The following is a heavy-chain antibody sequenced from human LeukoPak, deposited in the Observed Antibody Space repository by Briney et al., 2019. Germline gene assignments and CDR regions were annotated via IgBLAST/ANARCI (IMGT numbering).Heavy chain of an antibody. CDR1: GFSFRTYW. V-gene: IGHV3-7*01. Sequence: GGSLRLSCAASGFSFRTYWMSWVRQAPGKGLEWVANMNPDGGEKYYVDSVKGRFTISRDNAKNSLYLQMNSLRAKDTAVYYCARPSSLVRGVIPDFWGQGTLVSVSS. J-gene: IGHJ4*02. CDR3: ARPSSLVRGVIPDF. D-gene: IGHD3-10*01. CDR2: MNPDGGEK.